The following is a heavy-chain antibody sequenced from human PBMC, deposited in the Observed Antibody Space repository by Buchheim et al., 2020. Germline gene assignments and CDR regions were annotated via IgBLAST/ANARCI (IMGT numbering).Heavy chain of an antibody. V-gene: IGHV3-74*01. CDR3: ARDPILVSTDGVYYSYGMDV. J-gene: IGHJ6*02. CDR2: INTDGSRT. Sequence: EVQLVESGGGLVQPGGSLKVSCAASGFTFSSYWMHWVRQAPGKGLVWVSQINTDGSRTNYADSVKGRFTISRDNAENTLYLPMSSLSAEDSAVYYCARDPILVSTDGVYYSYGMDVWGQGTT. D-gene: IGHD5-24*01. CDR1: GFTFSSYW.